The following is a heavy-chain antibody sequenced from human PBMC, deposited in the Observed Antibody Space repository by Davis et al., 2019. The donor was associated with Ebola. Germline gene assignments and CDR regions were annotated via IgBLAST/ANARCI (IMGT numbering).Heavy chain of an antibody. Sequence: PSETLSLTCTVSGGSISSYYWSWIRQPPGKGLEWIGYIYYSGSTNYNPSLKSRVTISVDTSKNQFSLKLSSVTAADTAVYYCARNSGYAAPADWGQGTLVTVSS. J-gene: IGHJ4*02. CDR3: ARNSGYAAPAD. V-gene: IGHV4-59*08. CDR1: GGSISSYY. CDR2: IYYSGST. D-gene: IGHD5-12*01.